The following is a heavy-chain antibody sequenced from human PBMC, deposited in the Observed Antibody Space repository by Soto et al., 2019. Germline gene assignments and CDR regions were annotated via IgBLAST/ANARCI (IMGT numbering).Heavy chain of an antibody. CDR2: IRDAGDST. J-gene: IGHJ4*02. CDR3: ARRGDASGSYFDF. D-gene: IGHD3-10*01. V-gene: IGHV3-23*01. Sequence: GSLRLSCVASGFSSSRYELNWVRQAPGKGLEWVSAIRDAGDSTYSADSVRGRFTISRDNSKNTLYLQMNSLRVEDTAIYYCARRGDASGSYFDFWGQGTLVTVSS. CDR1: GFSSSRYE.